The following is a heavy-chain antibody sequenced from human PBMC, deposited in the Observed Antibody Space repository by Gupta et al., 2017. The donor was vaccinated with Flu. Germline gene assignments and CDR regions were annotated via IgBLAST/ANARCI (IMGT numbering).Heavy chain of an antibody. Sequence: EVQLVQSGAEVKKPGESLKISCKGSEDTFTNYWIGWVRQMPGKDLEWMGLVYPGDSDTRYSPSFQGQVTISADKSISTAYLQWSSLKASDTAIYYCARRGLCSGRRCYNGWYFDLWGRGTPVTVSS. CDR1: EDTFTNYW. CDR3: ARRGLCSGRRCYNGWYFDL. CDR2: VYPGDSDT. J-gene: IGHJ2*01. D-gene: IGHD3-3*01. V-gene: IGHV5-51*03.